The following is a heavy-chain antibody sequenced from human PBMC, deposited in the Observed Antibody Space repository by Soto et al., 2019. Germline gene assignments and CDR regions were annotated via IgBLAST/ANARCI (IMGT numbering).Heavy chain of an antibody. CDR3: ATAGGGSSWYVYYYGMDV. J-gene: IGHJ6*02. V-gene: IGHV1-24*01. CDR1: GYSLTELS. D-gene: IGHD6-13*01. CDR2: FDPEDGET. Sequence: ASVKVSCKVSGYSLTELSMHWVRQAPGKGHEWMGGFDPEDGETIYAQKFQGRVTMTEDTSTDTAYMELSSLRSEDTAVYYCATAGGGSSWYVYYYGMDVWGQGTTVTVSS.